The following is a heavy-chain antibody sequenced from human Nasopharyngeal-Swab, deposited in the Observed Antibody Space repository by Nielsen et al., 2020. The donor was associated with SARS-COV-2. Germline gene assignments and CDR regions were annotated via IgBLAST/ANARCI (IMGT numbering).Heavy chain of an antibody. D-gene: IGHD1-1*01. V-gene: IGHV3-33*08. CDR1: GFTFSSYG. J-gene: IGHJ4*02. CDR3: ARDSQERFDY. Sequence: GESLKISCVASGFTFSSYGMHWVRQAPGKGLEWVAVIWYDGSNKYYADSVKGRFTVSRDNSKNTLYLQMNSLRAEDTAVYYCARDSQERFDYWGQGTLVTVSS. CDR2: IWYDGSNK.